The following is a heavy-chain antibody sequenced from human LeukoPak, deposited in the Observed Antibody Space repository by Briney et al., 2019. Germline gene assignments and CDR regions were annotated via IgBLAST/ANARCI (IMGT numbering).Heavy chain of an antibody. CDR3: ARSSSWYGTCGF. CDR1: GGSISSSSYY. Sequence: SETLSLTCTVSGGSISSSSYYWSWIRQPPGKGLEWIGYIYYSGSTNYNPSLKSRVTISLDTPKNQFSLNLSSVTAADTAVYYCARSSSWYGTCGFWGQGTLVTVSS. J-gene: IGHJ4*02. D-gene: IGHD6-13*01. V-gene: IGHV4-61*01. CDR2: IYYSGST.